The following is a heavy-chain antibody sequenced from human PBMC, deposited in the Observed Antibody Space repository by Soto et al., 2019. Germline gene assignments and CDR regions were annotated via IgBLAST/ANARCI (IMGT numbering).Heavy chain of an antibody. J-gene: IGHJ4*02. V-gene: IGHV4-4*02. D-gene: IGHD4-17*01. Sequence: SETLSLTCAVSGGSISSSNWWSWVRQPPGKGLEWIGEIYHSGSTNYNPSLKSRVTISVDKSKNQFSLKLSSVTAADTAVYYCARAQPDYGDYRLRTGTSAQFDYWGQGTLVTVSS. CDR1: GGSISSSNW. CDR2: IYHSGST. CDR3: ARAQPDYGDYRLRTGTSAQFDY.